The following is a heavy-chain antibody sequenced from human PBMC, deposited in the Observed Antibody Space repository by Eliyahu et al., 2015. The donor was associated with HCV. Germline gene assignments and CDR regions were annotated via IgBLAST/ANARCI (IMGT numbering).Heavy chain of an antibody. J-gene: IGHJ6*02. CDR3: ARDIHHMPVTKNDKANYYYGMDV. V-gene: IGHV3-33*01. D-gene: IGHD4-17*01. CDR2: IWYDGIEK. Sequence: QVQLAESGGGVVQPGQSLTLSCAASTFIXSDYVMHWVXQAPGKGLEWVAVIWYDGIEKHYADSVKGRFTLSRDDSMNTLYLQMNSLRAEDTALYYCARDIHHMPVTKNDKANYYYGMDVWGQGTTVTVSS. CDR1: TFIXSDYV.